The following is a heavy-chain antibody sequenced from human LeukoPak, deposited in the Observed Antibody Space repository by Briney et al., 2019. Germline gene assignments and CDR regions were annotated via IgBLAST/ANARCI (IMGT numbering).Heavy chain of an antibody. Sequence: PSETLSLTCTVSGVSISSGDYYWSWIRQPPGKGLEWIGYIYYSGSTYYNPSLKSRVTISVDTSKNQFSLKLSSVTAADTAVYYCARVTMVRGVIEVDYWGQGTLVTVSS. CDR3: ARVTMVRGVIEVDY. CDR2: IYYSGST. V-gene: IGHV4-30-4*01. J-gene: IGHJ4*02. CDR1: GVSISSGDYY. D-gene: IGHD3-10*01.